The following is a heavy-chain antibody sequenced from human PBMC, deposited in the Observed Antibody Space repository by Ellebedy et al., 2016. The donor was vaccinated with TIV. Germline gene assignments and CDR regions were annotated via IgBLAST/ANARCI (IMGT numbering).Heavy chain of an antibody. D-gene: IGHD4-17*01. V-gene: IGHV3-23*01. CDR2: ISGSGGST. J-gene: IGHJ4*02. CDR1: GFTFSSYA. Sequence: GESLKISXAASGFTFSSYAMSWVRRAPGKGLEWVSAISGSGGSTYYADSVKGRFTISRDNSKNTLYLQMNSLRAEDTAVYYCAKLRPPDYWGQGTLVTVSS. CDR3: AKLRPPDY.